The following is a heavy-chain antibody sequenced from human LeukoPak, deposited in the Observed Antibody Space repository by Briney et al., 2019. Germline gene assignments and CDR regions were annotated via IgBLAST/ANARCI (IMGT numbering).Heavy chain of an antibody. CDR3: ARYSSSWYFVPTPREYYFDY. D-gene: IGHD6-13*01. Sequence: SETLSLTCSVSGGSIGRGSYYWGWIRQSPGKGLEWTGSIYYSGSTNYNPSLKSRVTISVDTSKNQFSLKLSSVTAADTAVYYCARYSSSWYFVPTPREYYFDYWGQGTLVTVSS. CDR2: IYYSGST. CDR1: GGSIGRGSYY. J-gene: IGHJ4*02. V-gene: IGHV4-39*01.